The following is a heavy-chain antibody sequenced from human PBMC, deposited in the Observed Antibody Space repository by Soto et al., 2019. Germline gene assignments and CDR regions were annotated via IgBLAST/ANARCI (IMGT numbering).Heavy chain of an antibody. J-gene: IGHJ3*02. CDR3: ARELTQLDYDLLTGYSNAFDI. CDR1: GFTFSSYS. V-gene: IGHV3-48*02. CDR2: ISSSSSTI. Sequence: GGSLRLSCAASGFTFSSYSMNWVRQAPGKGLGWVSYISSSSSTIYYADSVKGRFTISRDNAKNSLYLQMNSLRDEDKAVYYCARELTQLDYDLLTGYSNAFDIWGQGTMVTLS. D-gene: IGHD3-9*01.